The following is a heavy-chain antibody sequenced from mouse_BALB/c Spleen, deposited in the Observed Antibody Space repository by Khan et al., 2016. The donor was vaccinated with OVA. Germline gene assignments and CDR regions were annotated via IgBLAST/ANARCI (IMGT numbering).Heavy chain of an antibody. CDR3: VRDGAYHRNDGWFAY. Sequence: QIQLVQSGAEVAKPGASVKMSCKASGYTFTAYWIHWVKQRPGQGLEWIGYIDPSTSYTEYNQKFKDKATLTTDKSSTTAYLQLSSLTSDDSAVYNCVRDGAYHRNDGWFAYWGQGTLVTVSA. CDR1: GYTFTAYW. J-gene: IGHJ3*01. V-gene: IGHV1-7*01. D-gene: IGHD2-14*01. CDR2: IDPSTSYT.